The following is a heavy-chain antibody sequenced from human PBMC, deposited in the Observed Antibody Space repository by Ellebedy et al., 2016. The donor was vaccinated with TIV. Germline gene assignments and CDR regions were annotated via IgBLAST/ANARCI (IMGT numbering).Heavy chain of an antibody. CDR2: VHANGNT. D-gene: IGHD6-13*01. V-gene: IGHV4-4*07. Sequence: MPGGSLRLSCSVSGGSMSGYFWTWIRQPAGKGLEWIGRVHANGNTNYNPSLKSRVTVSVDTSKNQFSLRLTSVTAADPAVYYCARQLATGVTAGLDYWGQGTLVTVSS. CDR1: GGSMSGYF. J-gene: IGHJ4*02. CDR3: ARQLATGVTAGLDY.